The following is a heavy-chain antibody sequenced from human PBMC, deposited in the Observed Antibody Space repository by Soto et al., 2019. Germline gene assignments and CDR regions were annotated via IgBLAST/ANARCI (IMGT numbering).Heavy chain of an antibody. D-gene: IGHD6-19*01. CDR1: RYSFIASD. CDR3: ATDRSSGWSEEHNVKYYYGMDV. J-gene: IGHJ6*02. CDR2: MNPKTGKT. V-gene: IGHV1-8*01. Sequence: AAVKVSCKASRYSFIASDINWVRQATGQGPEWMGWMNPKTGKTGYAQQFQGRVTMTRDTSINTAYMELSSLRSEDTAVYYCATDRSSGWSEEHNVKYYYGMDVWGQGTTVTVSS.